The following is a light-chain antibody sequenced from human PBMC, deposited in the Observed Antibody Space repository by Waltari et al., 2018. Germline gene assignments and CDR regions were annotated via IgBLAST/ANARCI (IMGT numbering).Light chain of an antibody. Sequence: DIQMTQSPSTLCASVGDRVTLTCRASQSLNTWLAWYQQKPGKAPKTLIYKASSLEGGVPSRFSGSGSGTEFILTISSLQPDDFATYHCQQYKTNPWTFSQGTKVEIK. J-gene: IGKJ1*01. CDR2: KAS. CDR1: QSLNTW. V-gene: IGKV1-5*03. CDR3: QQYKTNPWT.